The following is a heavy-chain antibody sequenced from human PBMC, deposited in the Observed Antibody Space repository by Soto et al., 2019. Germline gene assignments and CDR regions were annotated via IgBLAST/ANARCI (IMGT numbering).Heavy chain of an antibody. J-gene: IGHJ6*02. Sequence: ASVWVSCQAFGFTFTRDVMHWGRQGPGQKREWIGWINAINGNTKYSQKFKGRVNITSETSASTAYMELSSLRSEDTAVYYCASGEASSSWYSGTAPGMDVWGQGTTVTVSS. CDR2: INAINGNT. D-gene: IGHD6-13*01. CDR1: GFTFTRDV. CDR3: ASGEASSSWYSGTAPGMDV. V-gene: IGHV1-3*01.